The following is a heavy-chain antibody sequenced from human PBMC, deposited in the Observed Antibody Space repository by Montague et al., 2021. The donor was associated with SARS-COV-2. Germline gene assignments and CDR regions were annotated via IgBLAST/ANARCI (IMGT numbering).Heavy chain of an antibody. CDR2: IYYDWSS. CDR3: ARSQWHNWYFDL. Sequence: SETRSLTCTVSGGSINHYWSWIRQPPGKGLEWIGYIYYDWSSNYNPSLRSRFTISMQTSRNQVSLRLSSVTAADTALYYCARSQWHNWYFDLWGRGTLVTVSS. CDR1: GGSINHY. V-gene: IGHV4-59*11. J-gene: IGHJ2*01. D-gene: IGHD2-8*01.